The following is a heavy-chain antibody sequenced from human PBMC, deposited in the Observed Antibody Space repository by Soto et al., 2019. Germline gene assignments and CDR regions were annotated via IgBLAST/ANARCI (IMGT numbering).Heavy chain of an antibody. CDR2: IYYNGTT. Sequence: QVQLQESGPGLVKSSQTLSLTCTVSGGSISRGYYYWSWIRQHPGKGLEWIAYIYYNGTTSYNPSLKSRVTVSRDTSKNQFSLDLTSVTAADTAVYYCARRPAAGLVDYWGQGTLVTVSP. J-gene: IGHJ4*02. V-gene: IGHV4-31*03. CDR3: ARRPAAGLVDY. D-gene: IGHD6-13*01. CDR1: GGSISRGYYY.